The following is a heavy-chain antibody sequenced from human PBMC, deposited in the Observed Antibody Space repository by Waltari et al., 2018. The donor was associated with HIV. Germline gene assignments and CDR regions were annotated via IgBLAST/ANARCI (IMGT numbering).Heavy chain of an antibody. J-gene: IGHJ6*02. CDR3: ARALKGITILGVDDYYGMDV. CDR2: MNPNDGNT. Sequence: QVQLVQSGAEVKKPGASVKVSCKASGYTFTSYDINWVRQATGQGLEWMGWMNPNDGNTGYAQKVQGRVTMTRNTSISTAYMELSSLRSEDTSVYYCARALKGITILGVDDYYGMDVWGQGTTVTVSS. D-gene: IGHD3-3*01. CDR1: GYTFTSYD. V-gene: IGHV1-8*01.